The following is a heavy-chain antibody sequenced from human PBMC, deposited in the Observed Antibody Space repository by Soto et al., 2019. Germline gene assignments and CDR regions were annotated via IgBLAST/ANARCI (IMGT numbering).Heavy chain of an antibody. CDR1: GFTFSDYY. CDR2: SSSSSSYT. V-gene: IGHV3-11*06. CDR3: ARQSVYSSSSYNWAPHX. Sequence: LRLSCAASGFTFSDYYISWIRQAPGKGLEWGSYSSSSSSYTNYADSVKGRFTISRDNAKNSLYLQMNSLRAEDTAVYYCARQSVYSSSSYNWAPHXWGQGTLVTVSX. D-gene: IGHD6-6*01. J-gene: IGHJ4*02.